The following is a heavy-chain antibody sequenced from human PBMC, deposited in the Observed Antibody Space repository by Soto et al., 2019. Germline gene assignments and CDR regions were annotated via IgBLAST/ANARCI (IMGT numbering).Heavy chain of an antibody. V-gene: IGHV1-46*01. J-gene: IGHJ5*01. CDR1: GYSFTNYY. Sequence: ASVKVSCKASGYSFTNYYVHWVRQAPGQGLEWMGMINPIGASTIYAQKLQGRVTMTRDTATTTVHMELSSLRSEDTAVYYCARDSGEYYDTSGSPYNWFESWGQGTLVTVSS. D-gene: IGHD3-22*01. CDR2: INPIGAST. CDR3: ARDSGEYYDTSGSPYNWFES.